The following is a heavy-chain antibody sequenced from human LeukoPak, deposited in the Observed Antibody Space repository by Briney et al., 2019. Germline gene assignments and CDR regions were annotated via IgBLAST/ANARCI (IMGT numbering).Heavy chain of an antibody. D-gene: IGHD1-26*01. CDR1: GGSISSYY. V-gene: IGHV4-4*07. CDR2: IHASGST. CDR3: ARPQYSGNYFAFDI. Sequence: SETLSLTCTVSGGSISSYYWSWIRQPAGKGLEWIGRIHASGSTKYNPSLKSRITMSVDMSKSQFSLKLSSVTAADTAVYYCARPQYSGNYFAFDIWGQGTKVTVSS. J-gene: IGHJ3*02.